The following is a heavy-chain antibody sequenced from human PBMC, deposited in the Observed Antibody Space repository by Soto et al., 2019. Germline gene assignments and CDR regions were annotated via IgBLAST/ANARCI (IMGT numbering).Heavy chain of an antibody. V-gene: IGHV2-5*02. CDR3: AHRRGLARGVIPLNNWFDP. CDR2: IYWGDDK. CDR1: GFSLSTSGVG. D-gene: IGHD3-10*01. J-gene: IGHJ5*02. Sequence: GSGPTLVNPTQTLTLTCTFSGFSLSTSGVGVGWIRQPPGKALEWLALIYWGDDKRYSPSLKSRLTITKDTSKNQVVLTMTNMDPVDTATYYCAHRRGLARGVIPLNNWFDPGGRGTLVTVPS.